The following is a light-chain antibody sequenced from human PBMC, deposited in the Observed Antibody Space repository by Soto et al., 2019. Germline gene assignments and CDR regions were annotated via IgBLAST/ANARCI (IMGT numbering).Light chain of an antibody. V-gene: IGKV3-20*01. CDR2: GAS. CDR3: QQYGSSPWT. CDR1: VSVSSSY. Sequence: EIVLTQSPGTLSLSPGDGTTLSCRARVSVSSSYLAWYQQKPGQAPRLLIYGASSRATGITDRFSGSGSGTDFTLTISRLEPEDFAVYYCQQYGSSPWTFGQGTKVEIK. J-gene: IGKJ1*01.